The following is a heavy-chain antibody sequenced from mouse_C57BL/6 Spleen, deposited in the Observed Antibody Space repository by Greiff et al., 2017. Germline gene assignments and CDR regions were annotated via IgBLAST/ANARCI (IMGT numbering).Heavy chain of an antibody. V-gene: IGHV1-4*01. CDR2: INPSSGYT. D-gene: IGHD2-3*01. J-gene: IGHJ2*01. CDR3: ARGGYYSYYFDY. Sequence: QVQLQQSGAELARPGASVKMSCKASGHTFTSYTLPWVKQRPGQGLEWIGDINPSSGYTKYNQKFKDKATLTADKSSSTAYMQLSSLTSEDSAVDYCARGGYYSYYFDYWGQGTTLTVSS. CDR1: GHTFTSYT.